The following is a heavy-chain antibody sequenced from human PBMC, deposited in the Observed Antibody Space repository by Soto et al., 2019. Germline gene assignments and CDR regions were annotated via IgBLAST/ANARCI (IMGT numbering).Heavy chain of an antibody. CDR1: GGSISSGGYY. J-gene: IGHJ4*02. CDR2: IYYSGST. D-gene: IGHD6-6*01. CDR3: ARGPGSSSGLPSPNVDY. Sequence: SETLSLTCTVSGGSISSGGYYWSWIRQHPGKGLEWIGYIYYSGSTYYNPSLKSRVTISVDTSKNQFSLKLSSVTAADTAVYYCARGPGSSSGLPSPNVDYWGQGTQVTVSS. V-gene: IGHV4-31*03.